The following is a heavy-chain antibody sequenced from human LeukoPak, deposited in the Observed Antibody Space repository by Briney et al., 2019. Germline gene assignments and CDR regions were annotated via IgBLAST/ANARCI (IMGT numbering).Heavy chain of an antibody. CDR2: ISYDGSNK. CDR3: ARDEASADYYDSSGYYPY. D-gene: IGHD3-22*01. J-gene: IGHJ4*02. V-gene: IGHV3-30*03. Sequence: GGSLRLSCAASGFTFRNYAMHWVRQAPGKGLEWVALISYDGSNKYYADSVKGRFTISRDNSKNTLYLQMNSLRAEDTAVYYCARDEASADYYDSSGYYPYWGQGTLVTVSS. CDR1: GFTFRNYA.